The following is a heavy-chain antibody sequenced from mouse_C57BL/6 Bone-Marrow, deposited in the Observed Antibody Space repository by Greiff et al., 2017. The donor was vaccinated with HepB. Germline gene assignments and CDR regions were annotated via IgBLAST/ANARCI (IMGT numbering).Heavy chain of an antibody. J-gene: IGHJ3*01. Sequence: DVKLVGSGGDLVEPGGSLKLSVAASGFTFRGFAFSWVRQTPAKGREWFATISSGGSYTYYPDSVKGRFTISRDNAKNTLYLQRSSLKSEDTAMYYCARPGYVAWFAYWGQGTLVTVSA. CDR2: ISSGGSYT. V-gene: IGHV5-6*02. CDR3: ARPGYVAWFAY. CDR1: GFTFRGFA. D-gene: IGHD3-1*01.